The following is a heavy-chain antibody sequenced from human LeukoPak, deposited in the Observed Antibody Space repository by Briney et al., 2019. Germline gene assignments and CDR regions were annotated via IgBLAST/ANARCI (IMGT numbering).Heavy chain of an antibody. D-gene: IGHD3-10*01. CDR1: GGTFSSYA. Sequence: SVKVSCKASGGTFSSYAISWVRQAPGQGLEWMGGIIPIFGTANYAQKFQGRVTITADKSTSTAYMELSSLRSEDTAVYYCARDPSYYGSGSYPPPVYGMDVWGEGTTVTVSS. CDR2: IIPIFGTA. V-gene: IGHV1-69*06. CDR3: ARDPSYYGSGSYPPPVYGMDV. J-gene: IGHJ6*04.